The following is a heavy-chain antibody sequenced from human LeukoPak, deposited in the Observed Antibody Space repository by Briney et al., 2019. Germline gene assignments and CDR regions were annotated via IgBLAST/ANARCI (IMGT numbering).Heavy chain of an antibody. CDR2: ISPSGDIT. CDR1: GFTFRTYG. V-gene: IGHV3-23*01. D-gene: IGHD7-27*01. Sequence: GGSLRLSCAASGFTFRTYGMNWVRQAPGKGLEWVSGISPSGDITYYADSVMGRFSISRDNPKSTVSLQMSSLRAEDTALYYCVRDLHWGGFDVWGQGTMVTVSS. J-gene: IGHJ3*01. CDR3: VRDLHWGGFDV.